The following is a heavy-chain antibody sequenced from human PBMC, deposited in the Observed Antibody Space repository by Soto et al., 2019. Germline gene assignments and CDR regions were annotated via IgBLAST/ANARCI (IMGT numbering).Heavy chain of an antibody. D-gene: IGHD3-10*01. CDR3: AKSPMVRGVAMAPNFDY. Sequence: SLRLSCAASGFTFDDYAMHWVRQAPGKGLEWVSGISWNSGSIGYADSVKGRFTISRDNAKNSLYLQMNSLRAEDTALYYCAKSPMVRGVAMAPNFDYWGQGTLVTVSS. CDR1: GFTFDDYA. J-gene: IGHJ4*02. CDR2: ISWNSGSI. V-gene: IGHV3-9*01.